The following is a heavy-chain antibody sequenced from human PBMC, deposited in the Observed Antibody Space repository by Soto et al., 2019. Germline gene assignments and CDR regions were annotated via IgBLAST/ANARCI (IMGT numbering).Heavy chain of an antibody. CDR2: INPSGGST. Sequence: ASVKVSCKASGYTFTSYYMHWVRQAPGQGLEWMGIINPSGGSTSYAQKFQGRVTMTRDTSTSTVYMELSSLRSEDTAVYYCARAYRYYPPGYWFDPWGQGTLVTVSS. J-gene: IGHJ5*02. CDR1: GYTFTSYY. CDR3: ARAYRYYPPGYWFDP. D-gene: IGHD4-4*01. V-gene: IGHV1-46*01.